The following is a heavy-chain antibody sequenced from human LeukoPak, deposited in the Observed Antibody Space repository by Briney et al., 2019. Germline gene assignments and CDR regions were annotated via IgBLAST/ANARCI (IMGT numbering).Heavy chain of an antibody. CDR2: IYYSGST. CDR1: GYSISSGYY. V-gene: IGHV4-38-2*01. J-gene: IGHJ4*02. Sequence: SETLSLTCAVSGYSISSGYYWGWIRQPPGKGLEWIGSIYYSGSTYYNPSLKSRVTISVDTSKNQFSLKLSSVTAADTAVYYCARIGYNWNDGASFDYWGQGTLVTVSS. CDR3: ARIGYNWNDGASFDY. D-gene: IGHD1-20*01.